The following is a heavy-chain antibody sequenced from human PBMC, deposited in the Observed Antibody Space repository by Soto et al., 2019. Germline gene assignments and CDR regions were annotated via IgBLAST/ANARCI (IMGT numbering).Heavy chain of an antibody. Sequence: ASVKVSCKASGYTFTSYAMHWVRQAPGQRLEWMGWISAYNGNTNYAQKLQGRVTMTTDTSTSTAYMELRSLRSDDTAVYYCVVAAHPYYFDYWGQGTLVPVSS. CDR3: VVAAHPYYFDY. CDR2: ISAYNGNT. CDR1: GYTFTSYA. D-gene: IGHD2-15*01. J-gene: IGHJ4*02. V-gene: IGHV1-18*01.